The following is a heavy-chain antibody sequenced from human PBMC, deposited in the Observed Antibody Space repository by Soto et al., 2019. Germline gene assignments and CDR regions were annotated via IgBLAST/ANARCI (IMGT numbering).Heavy chain of an antibody. CDR1: GFTVSSNY. J-gene: IGHJ4*02. CDR2: IYSGGST. V-gene: IGHV3-53*01. Sequence: GGSLRLSCAASGFTVSSNYMSWVRQAPGKGLEWVSVIYSGGSTYYADSVKGRFTISRDNSKNTLYLQMNSLRAEDTAVYYCARVGIAVAGTFYFDYWGQGTLVTVSS. CDR3: ARVGIAVAGTFYFDY. D-gene: IGHD6-19*01.